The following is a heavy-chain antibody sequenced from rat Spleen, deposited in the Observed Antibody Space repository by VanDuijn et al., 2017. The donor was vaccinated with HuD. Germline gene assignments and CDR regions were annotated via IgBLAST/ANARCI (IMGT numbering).Heavy chain of an antibody. CDR2: ISTGGGNT. J-gene: IGHJ1*01. CDR1: GFTFSNYD. Sequence: EVQLVESGGGLVQPGRSMKLSCAASGFTFSNYDMAWVRQAPTTGLEWVASISTGGGNTYYRDSVKGRFTISRDNAKSTLYLQMDSLRSEDTATYYCASSRTTRVSYGYFDFWGPGTMVTVSS. CDR3: ASSRTTRVSYGYFDF. D-gene: IGHD1-4*01. V-gene: IGHV5-25*01.